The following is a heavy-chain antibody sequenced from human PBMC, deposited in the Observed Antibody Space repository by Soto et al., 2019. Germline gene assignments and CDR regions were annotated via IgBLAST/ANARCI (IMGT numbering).Heavy chain of an antibody. V-gene: IGHV3-23*01. D-gene: IGHD1-26*01. CDR1: GFTFGSYA. CDR2: LTGSGAST. Sequence: EVQLLESGGGLVQPGGSVRISCAASGFTFGSYAMTWVRQAPGKGLEWVSALTGSGASTYYADSVRSRFIISRDNSKNTLYLQMYSLRAEDTAVYYCAQDFGGRRPFHYWGQGTLVTVSS. J-gene: IGHJ4*02. CDR3: AQDFGGRRPFHY.